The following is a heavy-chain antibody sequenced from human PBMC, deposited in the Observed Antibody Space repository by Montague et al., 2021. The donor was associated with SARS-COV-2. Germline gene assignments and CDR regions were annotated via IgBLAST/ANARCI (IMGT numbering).Heavy chain of an antibody. D-gene: IGHD3-3*01. CDR2: INRGGNT. J-gene: IGHJ4*02. CDR3: ARHPGDTIFGVVRYPGGFDY. CDR1: AGSLSNYY. Sequence: SETLSLTCAISAGSLSNYYWNWIRQPPGKGLECIGEINRGGNTXXXPSXXXRVTISVDTSKNQFSLKLNSVTAADTAVFYCARHPGDTIFGVVRYPGGFDYWGQGTLVTVSS. V-gene: IGHV4-34*01.